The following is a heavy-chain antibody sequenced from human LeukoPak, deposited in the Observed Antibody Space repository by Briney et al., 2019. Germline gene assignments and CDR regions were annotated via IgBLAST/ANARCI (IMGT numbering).Heavy chain of an antibody. CDR3: ARDRRSVGYCSSTSCRTSGTDY. Sequence: GASVKVSCKASGYTFTSYGISWVRQAPGQGLEWIGWISAYNGNTNYAQKLQGRVTMTTDTSTSTAYMELRSLRSDDTAVYYCARDRRSVGYCSSTSCRTSGTDYWGQGTLVTVSS. D-gene: IGHD2-2*01. J-gene: IGHJ4*02. CDR2: ISAYNGNT. CDR1: GYTFTSYG. V-gene: IGHV1-18*01.